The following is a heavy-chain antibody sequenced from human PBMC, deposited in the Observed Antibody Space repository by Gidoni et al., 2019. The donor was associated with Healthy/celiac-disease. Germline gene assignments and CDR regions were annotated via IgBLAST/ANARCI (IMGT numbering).Heavy chain of an antibody. J-gene: IGHJ6*02. D-gene: IGHD4-17*01. CDR3: ARIYGDYGYYYYGMDV. Sequence: QVQLQQWGAGLLKPSETLSLTCAVHGGSFSGYYWSWIRQPPGKGLEWIGEINHSGSTNYNPSLKSRVTISVDTSKNQFSLKLSSGTAADTAVYYCARIYGDYGYYYYGMDVWGQGTTVTVSS. V-gene: IGHV4-34*01. CDR2: INHSGST. CDR1: GGSFSGYY.